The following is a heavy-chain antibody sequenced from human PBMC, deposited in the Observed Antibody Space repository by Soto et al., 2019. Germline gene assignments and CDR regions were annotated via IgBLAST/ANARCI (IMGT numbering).Heavy chain of an antibody. J-gene: IGHJ4*02. Sequence: QESGSGLVKPSQTLSLTCAVSGGSISSGGYSWSWIRQPPGKGLEWIGYIYHSGSTYYNPSLKSRVTISVDRSKNQFSLKLSSVTAADTAVYYCARGPPNRIWGQGTLVTVSS. CDR1: GGSISSGGYS. CDR3: ARGPPNRI. V-gene: IGHV4-30-2*01. CDR2: IYHSGST. D-gene: IGHD3-16*02.